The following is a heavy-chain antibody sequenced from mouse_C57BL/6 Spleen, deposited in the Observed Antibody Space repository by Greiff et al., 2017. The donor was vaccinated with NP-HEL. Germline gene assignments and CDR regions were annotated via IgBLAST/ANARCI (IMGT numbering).Heavy chain of an antibody. D-gene: IGHD2-2*01. Sequence: QVQLQQSGPGLVQPSQRLSITCTVSGFSFTSYGVHWVRQSPGKGLEWLGVIWRGGSTNYNAAFMSRLSITKDNSKSQVFFKMNSLQADDTAIYYCAKKGYDYAMDYWGQGTSVTVSS. V-gene: IGHV2-5*01. J-gene: IGHJ4*01. CDR3: AKKGYDYAMDY. CDR2: IWRGGST. CDR1: GFSFTSYG.